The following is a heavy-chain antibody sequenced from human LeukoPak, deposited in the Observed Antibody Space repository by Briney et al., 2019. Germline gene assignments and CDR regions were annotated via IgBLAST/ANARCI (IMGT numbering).Heavy chain of an antibody. CDR2: IKQDGSEK. D-gene: IGHD6-19*01. V-gene: IGHV3-7*01. Sequence: GGSLRLSCAASGFTFSSYWMSWVRQAPGKGLEWVANIKQDGSEKNYVDSVKGRFTISRDNAKKSLYLQMNSLRAEDTAVYYCARDPPTITLAGNGNDYWGQGTLVTVSS. CDR3: ARDPPTITLAGNGNDY. J-gene: IGHJ4*02. CDR1: GFTFSSYW.